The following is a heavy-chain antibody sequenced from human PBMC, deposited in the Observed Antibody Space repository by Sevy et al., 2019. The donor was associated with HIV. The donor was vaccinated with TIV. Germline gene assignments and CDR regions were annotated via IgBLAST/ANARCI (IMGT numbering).Heavy chain of an antibody. CDR1: RFTFSTYD. J-gene: IGHJ4*02. CDR3: AKGQGYDYIWGNERSEYYFDY. D-gene: IGHD3-16*01. CDR2: ISHDGSYQ. V-gene: IGHV3-30*18. Sequence: GGSLRLSCAASRFTFSTYDIHWVRQAPGKGLEWVAVISHDGSYQYYTDSVKGRFTISRDDSKNKAYLKMTSLRADDSGVYYCAKGQGYDYIWGNERSEYYFDYWGQGTLATVSS.